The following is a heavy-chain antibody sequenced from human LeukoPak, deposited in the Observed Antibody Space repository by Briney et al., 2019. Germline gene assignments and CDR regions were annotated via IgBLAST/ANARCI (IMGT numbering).Heavy chain of an antibody. CDR3: ARDRAPNSGSYFTDAFDI. Sequence: ASVKVSCKASGYTFTSYDINWVRQATGQGLEWMGWMNPNSGNTGYAQKFQGRVTMTRNTSISTAYMELSSLRSEDTAVYYCARDRAPNSGSYFTDAFDIWGQGTMVTVSS. CDR2: MNPNSGNT. J-gene: IGHJ3*02. D-gene: IGHD1-26*01. V-gene: IGHV1-8*01. CDR1: GYTFTSYD.